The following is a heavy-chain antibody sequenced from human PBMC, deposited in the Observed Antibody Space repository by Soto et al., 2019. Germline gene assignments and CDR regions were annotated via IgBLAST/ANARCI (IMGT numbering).Heavy chain of an antibody. J-gene: IGHJ4*02. V-gene: IGHV4-31*03. D-gene: IGHD2-21*01. CDR1: GGSISGTFY. CDR2: IHNSGNN. Sequence: SETLSLTCSVSGGSISGTFYWHWIRQHPGKGLEWIGYIHNSGNNYYNPSLKSRVTMSVDTSKNQFSLNLNSVTAADTAVYYCARDRWGYGIDYWGQGTPVTVS. CDR3: ARDRWGYGIDY.